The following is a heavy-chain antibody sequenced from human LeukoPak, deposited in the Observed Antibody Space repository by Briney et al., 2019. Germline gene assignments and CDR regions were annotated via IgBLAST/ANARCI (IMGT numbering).Heavy chain of an antibody. CDR1: GFTFGDYA. CDR2: ISWNSGNI. V-gene: IGHV3-9*01. CDR3: ARDPYYSSSSPFFDY. Sequence: GRSLRLSCAASGFTFGDYAMHWVRQAPGKGLEWVSGISWNSGNIEYADSVKGRFTISRDNAKNSLYLQMNSLRPEDTALYYCARDPYYSSSSPFFDYWGQGTLVTVSS. J-gene: IGHJ4*02. D-gene: IGHD6-6*01.